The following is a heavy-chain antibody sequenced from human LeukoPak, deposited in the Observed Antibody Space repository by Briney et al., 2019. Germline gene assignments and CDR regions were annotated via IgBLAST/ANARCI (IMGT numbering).Heavy chain of an antibody. J-gene: IGHJ5*02. CDR1: GFTFSSYG. V-gene: IGHV3-33*01. CDR2: IWYDGSNK. CDR3: ARDNYDFWSFNWFDP. Sequence: GGSLRLSCAASGFTFSSYGMHWVRQAPGMGLEWVAVIWYDGSNKYYADSVKGRFTISRDNSKNTLYLQMDSLRAEDTAVYYCARDNYDFWSFNWFDPWGQGTLVTVSS. D-gene: IGHD3-3*01.